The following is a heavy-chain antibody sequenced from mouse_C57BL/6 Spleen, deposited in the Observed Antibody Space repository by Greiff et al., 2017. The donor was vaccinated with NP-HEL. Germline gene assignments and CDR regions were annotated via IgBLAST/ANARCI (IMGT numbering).Heavy chain of an antibody. CDR1: GFTFSDYY. D-gene: IGHD2-3*01. CDR2: INNGGGST. CDR3: SGWLAGYDMDY. J-gene: IGHJ4*01. Sequence: DVQRVESGGGLVQPGGSLKLSCAASGFTFSDYYMYWVRQTPEKRLEWVAYINNGGGSTYYQDTVKGRFTISRDNANNTLYLQMSRLKSEDTAVYYWSGWLAGYDMDYWGQGTSVTVSS. V-gene: IGHV5-12*01.